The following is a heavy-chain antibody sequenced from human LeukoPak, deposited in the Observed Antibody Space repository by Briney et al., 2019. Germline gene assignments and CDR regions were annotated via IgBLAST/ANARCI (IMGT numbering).Heavy chain of an antibody. J-gene: IGHJ4*02. CDR3: ARVPNYYDSSGYYYDY. Sequence: VASVKVSCKAPGYTFTSYYMHWVRQAPGQGLEWMGIINPSGGSTSYAQKFQGRVTMTRDTSTSTVYMELSSLRSEDTAVYYCARVPNYYDSSGYYYDYWGQGTLVTVSS. CDR2: INPSGGST. D-gene: IGHD3-22*01. V-gene: IGHV1-46*01. CDR1: GYTFTSYY.